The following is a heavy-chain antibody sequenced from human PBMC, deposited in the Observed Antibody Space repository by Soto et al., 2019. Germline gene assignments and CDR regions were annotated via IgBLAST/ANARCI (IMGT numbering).Heavy chain of an antibody. CDR1: GFTFSSYS. Sequence: EVQLVESGGGLVKPGGSLRLSCAASGFTFSSYSMNWVRQAPGKGLEWVSSISSSSSYIYYADSVKGRFTISRDNAKNSLSLQINSRRAEDTAVYYCARDQPGYSYGYGLGYWGQGTLVTVSS. V-gene: IGHV3-21*01. CDR3: ARDQPGYSYGYGLGY. CDR2: ISSSSSYI. D-gene: IGHD5-18*01. J-gene: IGHJ4*02.